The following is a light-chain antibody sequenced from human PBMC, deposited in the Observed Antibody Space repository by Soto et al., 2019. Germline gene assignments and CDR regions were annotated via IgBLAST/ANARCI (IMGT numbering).Light chain of an antibody. J-gene: IGLJ1*01. CDR1: SSNIGNNY. CDR2: VNN. Sequence: QSVLTQPPSVSAAPGQKVTISCSGSSSNIGNNYVSWYQQLPGTAPKLLIYVNNKRPSEIPDRFSGSKSGTSATLGITGLPTGDEADYYCGTWDSSLRGVFGTGTKLTVL. CDR3: GTWDSSLRGV. V-gene: IGLV1-51*01.